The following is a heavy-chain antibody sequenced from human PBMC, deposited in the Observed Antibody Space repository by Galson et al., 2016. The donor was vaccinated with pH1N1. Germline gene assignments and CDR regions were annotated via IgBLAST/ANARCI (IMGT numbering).Heavy chain of an antibody. CDR3: ARRGIGEFLYYFDA. V-gene: IGHV4-39*01. Sequence: SETLSLTCTVSGGSISSSSYYWDWIRQPPGKGLEWIGSIYYSGSTYYNPSLKSRVTISVDTSKNQFSLKLSSVTAADTAVYYCARRGIGEFLYYFDACGQGTLVTVAS. CDR1: GGSISSSSYY. D-gene: IGHD3-10*01. J-gene: IGHJ4*02. CDR2: IYYSGST.